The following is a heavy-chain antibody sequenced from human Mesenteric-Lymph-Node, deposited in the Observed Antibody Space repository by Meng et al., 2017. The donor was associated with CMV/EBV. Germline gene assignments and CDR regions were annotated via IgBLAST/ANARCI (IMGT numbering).Heavy chain of an antibody. J-gene: IGHJ4*02. D-gene: IGHD2-8*01. CDR3: VVGHCANGVCSGYYFEY. Sequence: ASVKVSCKASGYTFSDSYVHWVRQAPGQGLEWMGWTNTYNGGTDHAEKFQDRVTMTRDTPISTAYMELSGLRSDDTAVYYCVVGHCANGVCSGYYFEYWGQGTLVTVSS. CDR2: TNTYNGGT. CDR1: GYTFSDSY. V-gene: IGHV1-2*02.